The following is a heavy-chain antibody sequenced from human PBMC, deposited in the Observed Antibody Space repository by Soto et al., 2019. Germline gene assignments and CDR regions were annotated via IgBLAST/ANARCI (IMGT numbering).Heavy chain of an antibody. Sequence: QVQLQESGPGLVKPSETLSLTCTVSGGSISSYYWSWIRQPPGKGLEWIGYIYYSGSTNYNPSLKRRVAISVDTSNHQFYLQLSSVTAADTAVYYCERAQDTAMVTGGLFDYWGQGTLVTVSS. CDR2: IYYSGST. D-gene: IGHD5-18*01. V-gene: IGHV4-59*01. CDR3: ERAQDTAMVTGGLFDY. J-gene: IGHJ4*02. CDR1: GGSISSYY.